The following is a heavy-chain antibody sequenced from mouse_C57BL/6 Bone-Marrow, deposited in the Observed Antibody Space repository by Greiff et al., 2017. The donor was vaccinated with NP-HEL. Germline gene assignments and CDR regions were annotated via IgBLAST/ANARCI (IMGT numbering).Heavy chain of an antibody. CDR2: IYPGSGST. V-gene: IGHV1-55*01. D-gene: IGHD1-1*01. CDR3: ARGDYYGSGGYFDV. Sequence: QVQLQQPGAELVKPGASVKMSCKASGYTFTSYWITWVKQRPGQGLEWIGDIYPGSGSTNYNEKFKSKATLTVDTSSSTAYMQLRSLTSEDSAVYYCARGDYYGSGGYFDVWGTGTTVTVSS. CDR1: GYTFTSYW. J-gene: IGHJ1*03.